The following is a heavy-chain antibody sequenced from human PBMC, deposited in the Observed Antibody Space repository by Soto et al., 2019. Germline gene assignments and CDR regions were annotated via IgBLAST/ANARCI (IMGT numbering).Heavy chain of an antibody. CDR2: IYYSGST. Sequence: SETLSLTCTVSGGSISSSSYYWGWIRQPPGKGLEWIGSIYYSGSTYYNPSLKSRVTISVDTSKNQFSLKLSSATAADTAVYYCTNIAVAARAFDYWGQGTLVTVSS. CDR3: TNIAVAARAFDY. J-gene: IGHJ4*02. D-gene: IGHD6-19*01. V-gene: IGHV4-39*01. CDR1: GGSISSSSYY.